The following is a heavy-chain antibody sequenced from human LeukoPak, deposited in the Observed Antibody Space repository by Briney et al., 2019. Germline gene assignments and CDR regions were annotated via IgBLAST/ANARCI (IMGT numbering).Heavy chain of an antibody. CDR3: AKEDWFDP. CDR2: IWYDGSNK. Sequence: GASLRLSCAASGFTFSSYGMHWVRQPPGKGLEWVAVIWYDGSNKYYAHSVKGRFTIARDNSKNTLYMQMNSLRAEDTAVYYCAKEDWFDPWGQGTLVTVSS. J-gene: IGHJ5*02. CDR1: GFTFSSYG. V-gene: IGHV3-33*06.